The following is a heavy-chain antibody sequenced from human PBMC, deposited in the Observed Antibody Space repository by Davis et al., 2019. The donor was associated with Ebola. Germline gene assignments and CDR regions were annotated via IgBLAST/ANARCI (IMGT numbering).Heavy chain of an antibody. J-gene: IGHJ4*02. CDR1: GFTFSSYW. Sequence: GESLKISCAASGFTFSSYWMHWVRQAPGKGLVWVSRINSDGSSTSYADSVKGRFTISRDNAKNSLYLQMNSLRAEDTALYYCAKGYCSSTSCYFDYWGQGTLVTVSS. D-gene: IGHD2-2*01. CDR3: AKGYCSSTSCYFDY. V-gene: IGHV3-74*01. CDR2: INSDGSST.